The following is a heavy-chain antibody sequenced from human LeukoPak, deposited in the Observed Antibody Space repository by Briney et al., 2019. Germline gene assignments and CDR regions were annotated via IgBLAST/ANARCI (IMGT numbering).Heavy chain of an antibody. CDR2: IYPGDSDT. J-gene: IGHJ4*02. V-gene: IGHV5-51*01. CDR1: GYTFTTYW. Sequence: HGESLKISCEGSGYTFTTYWIAWVRQMPGKDLEWMGIIYPGDSDTRYSPSFQGQVTISADKSINTAYLQWSSLKASHTAMYYCARRDAGLAFDYWGQGTLVTVSS. D-gene: IGHD6-13*01. CDR3: ARRDAGLAFDY.